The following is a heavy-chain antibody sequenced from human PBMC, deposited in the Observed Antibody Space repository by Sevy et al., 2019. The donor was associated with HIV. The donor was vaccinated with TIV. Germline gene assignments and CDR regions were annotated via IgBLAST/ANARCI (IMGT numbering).Heavy chain of an antibody. D-gene: IGHD3-10*01. V-gene: IGHV5-10-1*01. J-gene: IGHJ4*02. Sequence: GESLKISCKGSGYSFTTYWITWVRQMPGKGLEWMWRIDPSDSYTNYSPSFQGHVTISADKSISTVYLQWSSLKASDTAMYYCARHLGYYDSGTYYDYFDYWGQGTLVTVSS. CDR1: GYSFTTYW. CDR3: ARHLGYYDSGTYYDYFDY. CDR2: IDPSDSYT.